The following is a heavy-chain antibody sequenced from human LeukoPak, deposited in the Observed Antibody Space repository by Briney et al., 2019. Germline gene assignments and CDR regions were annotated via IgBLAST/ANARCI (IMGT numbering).Heavy chain of an antibody. J-gene: IGHJ4*02. CDR2: IYYSGST. V-gene: IGHV4-59*08. D-gene: IGHD3-16*01. Sequence: SETLSLTCTVSGGSISSYYWSWIRQPPGKGLEWMGNIYYSGSTNYSSSLKSRVTISVDTSKNQISLKLRSVTAADTAVYYCARKGVSDLYYFDSWGQGTLVTVSS. CDR3: ARKGVSDLYYFDS. CDR1: GGSISSYY.